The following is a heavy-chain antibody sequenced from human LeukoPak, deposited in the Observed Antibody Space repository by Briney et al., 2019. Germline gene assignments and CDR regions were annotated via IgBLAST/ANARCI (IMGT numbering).Heavy chain of an antibody. D-gene: IGHD4-17*01. J-gene: IGHJ3*02. CDR3: ARTTEGGGRLGAFDI. V-gene: IGHV4-39*07. CDR2: IYYSGST. Sequence: SETLSLTCTVSGGSISSSSYYWGWIRQPPGKGLEWIGSIYYSGSTYYNPSLKSRVTISVDTSKNQFSLKLSSVTAADTAVYYCARTTEGGGRLGAFDIWGQGTMVTVSS. CDR1: GGSISSSSYY.